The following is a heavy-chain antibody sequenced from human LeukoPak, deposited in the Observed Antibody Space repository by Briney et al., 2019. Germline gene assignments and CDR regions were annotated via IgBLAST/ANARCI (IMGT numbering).Heavy chain of an antibody. CDR2: IYYSGST. CDR3: ARDWRDSSGRFDP. D-gene: IGHD6-19*01. V-gene: IGHV4-61*08. CDR1: GDSISSGGYY. Sequence: SETLSLTCTVSGDSISSGGYYWSWIRQPPGKGVEWIGYIYYSGSTNYNPSLKSRVTISVDTSKNQFSLKLSSVTAADTAVYYCARDWRDSSGRFDPWGQGTLVTVSS. J-gene: IGHJ5*02.